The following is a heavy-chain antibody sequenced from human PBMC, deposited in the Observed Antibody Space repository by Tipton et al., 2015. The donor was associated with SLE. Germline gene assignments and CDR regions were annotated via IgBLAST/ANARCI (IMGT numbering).Heavy chain of an antibody. CDR3: ARHRGYGSSNWYFDL. Sequence: TLSLTCTVSRGSISISHYYWGWVRQSPGKGLEWIGEIYETGSTKSNPSLKSRVTISLDTSKNQCSLKLSYVTAADTAVYYCARHRGYGSSNWYFDLWGRGTLVTVSS. CDR2: IYETGST. D-gene: IGHD6-13*01. V-gene: IGHV4-39*01. J-gene: IGHJ2*01. CDR1: RGSISISHYY.